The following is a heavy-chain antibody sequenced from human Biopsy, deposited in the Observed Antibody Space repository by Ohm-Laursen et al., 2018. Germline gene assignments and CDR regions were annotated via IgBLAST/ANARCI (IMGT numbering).Heavy chain of an antibody. Sequence: SLRLSRASSVFSFAEFAMHWYWQTPGKDLEWVSVINWNSDRVDYADSVKGRFTIPRDNAENSLNLEMNSLRPEDTAFYYCAKDKNDILTPGEGLDVWGHGTTVTVSS. CDR1: VFSFAEFA. D-gene: IGHD3-9*01. CDR2: INWNSDRV. J-gene: IGHJ6*02. CDR3: AKDKNDILTPGEGLDV. V-gene: IGHV3-9*01.